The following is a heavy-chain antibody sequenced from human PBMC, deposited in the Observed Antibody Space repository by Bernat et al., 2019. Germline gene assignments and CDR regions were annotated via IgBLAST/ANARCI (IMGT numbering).Heavy chain of an antibody. V-gene: IGHV3-33*01. J-gene: IGHJ4*02. CDR2: IWYDGSNK. CDR3: ARDPHSSGYWIDY. D-gene: IGHD3-22*01. CDR1: GFTFSSYG. Sequence: QVQLVESGGGVVQPGRSLRLSCAASGFTFSSYGMHRVRQAPGKGLEWVAVIWYDGSNKYYADSVKGRFTISRDNSKNTLYLQMNSLRAEDTAVYYCARDPHSSGYWIDYWGQGTLVTVSS.